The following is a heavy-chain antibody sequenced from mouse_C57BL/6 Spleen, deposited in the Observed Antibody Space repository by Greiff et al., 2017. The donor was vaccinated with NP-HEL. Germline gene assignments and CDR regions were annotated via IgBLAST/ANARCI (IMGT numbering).Heavy chain of an antibody. CDR3: ARRLGPFYYAMDY. CDR2: IDPSDSET. D-gene: IGHD4-1*01. J-gene: IGHJ4*01. V-gene: IGHV1-52*01. Sequence: VQLQQPGAELVRPGSSVKLSCKASGYTFTSYWMHWVKQRPIQGLEWIGNIDPSDSETHYNQKFKDKATLTVDKSSSTAYMQLSSLTSEDSAVYYCARRLGPFYYAMDYWGQGTSVTVSS. CDR1: GYTFTSYW.